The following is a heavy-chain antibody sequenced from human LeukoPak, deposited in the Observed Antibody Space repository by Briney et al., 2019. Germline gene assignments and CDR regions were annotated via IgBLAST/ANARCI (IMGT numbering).Heavy chain of an antibody. Sequence: GGSLRLSCAASGFTFSSYGMHWVRQAPGKGLEWVAFIRYDGSNKYYVDSVKGRFTISRDNSKNTLYLQMNSLRAEDTAVYYCAKDGVDYGDYGYFDYWGQGTLVTVSS. V-gene: IGHV3-30*02. CDR3: AKDGVDYGDYGYFDY. D-gene: IGHD4-17*01. CDR2: IRYDGSNK. J-gene: IGHJ4*02. CDR1: GFTFSSYG.